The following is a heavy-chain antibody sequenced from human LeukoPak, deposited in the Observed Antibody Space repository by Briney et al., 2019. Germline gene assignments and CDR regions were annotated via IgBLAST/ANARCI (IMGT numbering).Heavy chain of an antibody. V-gene: IGHV4-34*01. Sequence: SETLSLTCYVCGGAFSGYYWSWIRQSPGKGLEWIGESTHSGGINYNPSLKSRITISVDTPRTEISLKLSSVTAADTAIYYCARAKTYYYDRTGYERDAFDVWGQGTLVTVSS. J-gene: IGHJ3*01. D-gene: IGHD3-22*01. CDR1: GGAFSGYY. CDR3: ARAKTYYYDRTGYERDAFDV. CDR2: STHSGGI.